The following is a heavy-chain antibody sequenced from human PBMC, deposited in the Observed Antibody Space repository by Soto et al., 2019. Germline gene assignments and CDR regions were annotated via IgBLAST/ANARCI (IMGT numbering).Heavy chain of an antibody. CDR1: GFTFSSYS. J-gene: IGHJ6*02. Sequence: EVQLVESGGGLVKPGGSLRLSCAASGFTFSSYSMNWARQAPGKGLEWVSSISSSSSYIYYADSVKGRFTISRDNAKNSLYLQMNSLRAEDTAVYYCARVAAGYYYGMDVWGQGTTVTVSS. V-gene: IGHV3-21*01. CDR3: ARVAAGYYYGMDV. CDR2: ISSSSSYI.